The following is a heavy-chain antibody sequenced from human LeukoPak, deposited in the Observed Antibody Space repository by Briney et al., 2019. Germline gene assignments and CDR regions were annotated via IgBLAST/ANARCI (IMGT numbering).Heavy chain of an antibody. V-gene: IGHV4-4*02. CDR3: ARFSQYFDSTYHDLDY. CDR1: GGSISTAHW. J-gene: IGHJ4*02. CDR2: IYHRGNS. Sequence: SETLSLTCAVSGGSISTAHWWNWVRQSPGKGLEWIGEIYHRGNSNYNPSLKSRVSISVDTSKNQFSLKVTSLTAADTAVYYCARFSQYFDSTYHDLDYWGQGTLVSVSS. D-gene: IGHD3-22*01.